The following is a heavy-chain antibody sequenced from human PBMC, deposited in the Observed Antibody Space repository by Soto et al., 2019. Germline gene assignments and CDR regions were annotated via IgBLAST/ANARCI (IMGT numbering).Heavy chain of an antibody. J-gene: IGHJ5*02. CDR3: ARVQYSSGWYPFP. V-gene: IGHV6-1*01. Sequence: QTLPLTGASSGSSVSTNSAAWNWIRKSPSRGLEWLGRTYYRSKWYNDYAVSVKSRITINPDTSKNQFSLQLNSVTPEDTAVYYCARVQYSSGWYPFPWGQGTLVTVSS. D-gene: IGHD6-19*01. CDR2: TYYRSKWYN. CDR1: GSSVSTNSAA.